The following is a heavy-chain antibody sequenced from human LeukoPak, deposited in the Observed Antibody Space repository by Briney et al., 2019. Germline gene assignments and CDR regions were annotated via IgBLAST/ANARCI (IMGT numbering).Heavy chain of an antibody. CDR3: ARGQYRRDY. D-gene: IGHD3-16*02. Sequence: PSETLSLTCAVYGGSFSGYYWSWIRQPPVKGLEWIGEINHSGSTNYNPSLKSRVTVSVDSSKNQFSLYLNSLTAADTAVYYCARGQYRRDYWGQGTLVTVSS. V-gene: IGHV4-34*01. CDR1: GGSFSGYY. CDR2: INHSGST. J-gene: IGHJ4*02.